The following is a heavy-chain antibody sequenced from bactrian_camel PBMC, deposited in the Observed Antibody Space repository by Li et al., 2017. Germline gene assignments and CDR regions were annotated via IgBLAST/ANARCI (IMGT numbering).Heavy chain of an antibody. CDR2: INTGGGAT. CDR1: GFTFSTHG. D-gene: IGHD5*01. Sequence: VQLVESGGGLVQPGGSLRLSCVASGFTFSTHGMSWVRQAPGKGLEWVSAINTGGGATYYADSVKGRFTVSRDNAKNTMYLQMLDLRIEDSGVYYCATKRWGARGSLMGQGTQVTVS. J-gene: IGHJ4*01. V-gene: IGHV3S31*01.